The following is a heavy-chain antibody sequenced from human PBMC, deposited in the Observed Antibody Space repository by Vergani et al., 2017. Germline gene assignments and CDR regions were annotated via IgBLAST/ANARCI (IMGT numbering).Heavy chain of an antibody. J-gene: IGHJ6*02. D-gene: IGHD3-10*01. CDR1: GYTFTSYG. Sequence: QVQLVQSGAEVKKPGASVKVSCKASGYTFTSYGISWVRQAPGQGLEWMGWISAYNGNTNYAQKLQGRVTMTTDTSTSTAYMELRSLRSDDTAVYYCARVRGYSSGSYRMSYYYGMDVWGQGTTVTVSS. CDR2: ISAYNGNT. V-gene: IGHV1-18*01. CDR3: ARVRGYSSGSYRMSYYYGMDV.